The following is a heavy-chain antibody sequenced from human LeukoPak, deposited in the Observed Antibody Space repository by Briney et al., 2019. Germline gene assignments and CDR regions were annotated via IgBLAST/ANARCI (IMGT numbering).Heavy chain of an antibody. V-gene: IGHV4-34*01. J-gene: IGHJ5*02. CDR1: GGSFSGYY. Sequence: SETLSLTCAVYGGSFSGYYWSWIRQPPGKGLEWIGEINHSGSTNYNPSLKSRVTISVDTSKNQFSLKLSSVTAADTAVYYCARGGRGADYDYVWGSYRPRNTAFDPWGQGTLVTASS. D-gene: IGHD3-16*02. CDR2: INHSGST. CDR3: ARGGRGADYDYVWGSYRPRNTAFDP.